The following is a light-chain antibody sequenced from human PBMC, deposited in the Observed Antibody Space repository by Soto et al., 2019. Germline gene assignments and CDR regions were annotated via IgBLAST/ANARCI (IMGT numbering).Light chain of an antibody. Sequence: DIVMTQSPLSLPVTPGEPASISCRSSQSLLHSNGYTYLDWYLQKPGQSPQLLIYWGSNRASGVPDRFSGSGSGTDFTLKISRVEAEDVGVYYCMQALQTPLTFGPGTKVDIK. CDR1: QSLLHSNGYTY. CDR3: MQALQTPLT. J-gene: IGKJ3*01. CDR2: WGS. V-gene: IGKV2-28*01.